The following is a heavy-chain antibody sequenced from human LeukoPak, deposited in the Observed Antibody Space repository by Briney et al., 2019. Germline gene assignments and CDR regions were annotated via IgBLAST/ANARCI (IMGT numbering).Heavy chain of an antibody. J-gene: IGHJ4*02. CDR3: AKDLSPYGDYGGADY. Sequence: RTGGSLRLSCAASGFTFSSYAMSWVRQAPGKGLEWVSAISGSGGSTYYADSVKGRFTISRDNSKNTLYLQMNSLRAEDTAVYYCAKDLSPYGDYGGADYWGQGTLVTVSS. CDR1: GFTFSSYA. V-gene: IGHV3-23*01. D-gene: IGHD4-17*01. CDR2: ISGSGGST.